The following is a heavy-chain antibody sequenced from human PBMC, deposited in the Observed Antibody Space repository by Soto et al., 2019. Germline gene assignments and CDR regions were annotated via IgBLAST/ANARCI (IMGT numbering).Heavy chain of an antibody. V-gene: IGHV3-15*07. CDR3: TTDPYYPRSDMVAADYYYYGMDV. J-gene: IGHJ6*02. Sequence: PGGALRLSCAASGFTFSKAWMNWVRQAPGKGLEWVGRIKSKTDGGTTDYAAPVKGRFTISRDDSKNTLYLQMNSLKTEDTAVYYCTTDPYYPRSDMVAADYYYYGMDVWGQGTTVTVSS. CDR1: GFTFSKAW. D-gene: IGHD5-12*01. CDR2: IKSKTDGGTT.